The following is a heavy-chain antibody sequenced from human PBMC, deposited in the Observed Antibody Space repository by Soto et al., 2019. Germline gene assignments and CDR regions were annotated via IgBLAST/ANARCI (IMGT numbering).Heavy chain of an antibody. CDR3: ARLPGGPAHRPAY. CDR2: IGGSGEHS. CDR1: EINFRNTA. V-gene: IGHV3-23*01. Sequence: GGPLTLSSIASEINFRNTALCRVSPHPGQGLQWVSSIGGSGEHSYDADSVKGRFSMSSGRSKNTLYLQMDSLRAEDTAVYYCARLPGGPAHRPAYWGQGTMVTVSS. J-gene: IGHJ4*02. D-gene: IGHD3-16*01.